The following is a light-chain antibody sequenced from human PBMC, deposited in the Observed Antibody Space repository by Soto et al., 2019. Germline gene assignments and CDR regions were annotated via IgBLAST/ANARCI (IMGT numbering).Light chain of an antibody. Sequence: EIVLTQSPGTLSLSPGERATLSCRASQSVNSNYLGWYQQKYGQAPRLLIFGASNRATGIPDRFSGSGSGTEFTLTISSLQPDDFATYYCQHYNSYSEAFGQGTKVELK. CDR3: QHYNSYSEA. V-gene: IGKV3-20*01. J-gene: IGKJ1*01. CDR2: GAS. CDR1: QSVNSNY.